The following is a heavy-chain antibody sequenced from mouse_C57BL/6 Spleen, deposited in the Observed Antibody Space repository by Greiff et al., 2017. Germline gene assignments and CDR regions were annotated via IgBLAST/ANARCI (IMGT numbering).Heavy chain of an antibody. CDR1: GYSFTGYY. CDR3: ARFDYDGYYAMDY. V-gene: IGHV1-42*01. CDR2: INPSTGGT. Sequence: VQLKQSGPELVKPGASVKISCKASGYSFTGYYMNWVKQSPEKSLEWIGEINPSTGGTTYNQKFKAKATLTVDKSSSTAYMQLKSLTSEDSAVYYCARFDYDGYYAMDYWGQGTSVTVSS. J-gene: IGHJ4*01. D-gene: IGHD2-4*01.